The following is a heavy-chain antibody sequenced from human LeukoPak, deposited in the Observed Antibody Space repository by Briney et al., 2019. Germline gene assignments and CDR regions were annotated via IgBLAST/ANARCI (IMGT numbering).Heavy chain of an antibody. CDR3: AREWGGDYFDY. CDR1: GFTFSSYA. J-gene: IGHJ4*02. Sequence: PGGSLRLSCAASGFTFSSYAMHWVRQAPGKGLEWVAVISYDGSNKYYADSVKGRFTISRVNSKNTLYLQMNSLRAEDTAVYYCAREWGGDYFDYWGQGTLVTVSS. CDR2: ISYDGSNK. D-gene: IGHD3-16*01. V-gene: IGHV3-30-3*01.